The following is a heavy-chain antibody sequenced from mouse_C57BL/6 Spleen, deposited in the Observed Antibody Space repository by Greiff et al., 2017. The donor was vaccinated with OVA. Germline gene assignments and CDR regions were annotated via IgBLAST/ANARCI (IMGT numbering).Heavy chain of an antibody. CDR2: IWRGGST. D-gene: IGHD1-1*01. CDR3: AKGDYGSSPYAMDY. V-gene: IGHV2-5*01. Sequence: QVQLKESGPGLVQPSQSLSITCTVSGFSLTSYGVHWVRQSPGKGLEWLGVIWRGGSTDYNAAFMSRLSITKDNSKSQVFFKMNSLQADDTAIYYCAKGDYGSSPYAMDYWGQGTSVTVSS. J-gene: IGHJ4*01. CDR1: GFSLTSYG.